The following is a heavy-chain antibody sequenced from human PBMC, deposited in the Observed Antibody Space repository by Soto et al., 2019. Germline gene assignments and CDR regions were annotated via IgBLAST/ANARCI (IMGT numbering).Heavy chain of an antibody. J-gene: IGHJ6*02. CDR3: ARRSGYSMGYYYYGMDV. D-gene: IGHD3-3*01. CDR1: GYTFTSYC. CDR2: INPSGGST. V-gene: IGHV1-46*01. Sequence: ASVKVSCKASGYTFTSYCMHWVRQAPGQGLEWMGIINPSGGSTSYAQKLQGRVTMTRDTSTSTVYMELSSLRSEDTAVYYCARRSGYSMGYYYYGMDVWGQGTTVTVSS.